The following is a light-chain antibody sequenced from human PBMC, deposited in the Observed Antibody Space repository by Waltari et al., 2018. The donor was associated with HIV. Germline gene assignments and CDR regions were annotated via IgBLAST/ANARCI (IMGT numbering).Light chain of an antibody. CDR2: GAF. CDR3: QQYFAVPLT. J-gene: IGKJ4*01. V-gene: IGKV1-NL1*01. Sequence: DIPLTQSPSSLSASIGDTVIIPCRASQDISNSISWFQQQPGKVPKLLVHGAFILQRGVPSRFSGSGSGTDYTLTITGLQAEDFATYFCQQYFAVPLTFGGGTRVDIK. CDR1: QDISNS.